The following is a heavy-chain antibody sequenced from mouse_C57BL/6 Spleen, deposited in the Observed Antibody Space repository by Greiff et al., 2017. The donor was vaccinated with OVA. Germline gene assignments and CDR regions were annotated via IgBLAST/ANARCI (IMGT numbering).Heavy chain of an antibody. J-gene: IGHJ4*01. CDR2: ISYDGSN. CDR1: GYSITSGYY. Sequence: EVQLVESGPGLVKPSQSLSLTCSVTGYSITSGYYWNWIRQFPGNKLEWMGYISYDGSNNYNPSLKNRISITRDTSKNQFFLKLNSVTTEDTATYYCAREDYDYDGDYYAMDYWGQGTSVTVSS. D-gene: IGHD2-4*01. V-gene: IGHV3-6*01. CDR3: AREDYDYDGDYYAMDY.